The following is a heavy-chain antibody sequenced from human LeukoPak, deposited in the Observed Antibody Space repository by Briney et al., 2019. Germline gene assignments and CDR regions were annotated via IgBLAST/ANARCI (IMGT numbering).Heavy chain of an antibody. Sequence: GGSLRLSCAASGFTFSIYNMNWVRQAPGKGLEWVSSISIRSSYIYYADSVKGRFTISRDNSKNTLYLQMNSLRPEDTAVYYCARDRGFGEFVKYYFDYWGQGTLVTVSS. CDR1: GFTFSIYN. D-gene: IGHD3-10*01. J-gene: IGHJ4*02. V-gene: IGHV3-21*01. CDR3: ARDRGFGEFVKYYFDY. CDR2: ISIRSSYI.